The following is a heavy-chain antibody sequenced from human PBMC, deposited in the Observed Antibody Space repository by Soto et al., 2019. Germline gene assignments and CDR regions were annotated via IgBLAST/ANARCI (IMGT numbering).Heavy chain of an antibody. J-gene: IGHJ6*03. CDR2: MNPNSGNT. CDR1: GYTFTSYD. D-gene: IGHD3-10*01. CDR3: ARCEGFGSYYYYYYMDV. V-gene: IGHV1-8*01. Sequence: ASVKVSCKASGYTFTSYDINWVRQATGQGLEWMGWMNPNSGNTGYAQKFQGRVTMTRNTSISTAYMELSSLRSEDTAVYYCARCEGFGSYYYYYYMDVWGKGTTVTVSS.